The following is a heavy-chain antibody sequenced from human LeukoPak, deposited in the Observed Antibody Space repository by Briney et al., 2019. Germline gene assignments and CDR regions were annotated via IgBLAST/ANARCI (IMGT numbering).Heavy chain of an antibody. J-gene: IGHJ4*02. CDR1: GFTFSSYN. CDR2: ISTSSSYI. CDR3: ARSTNEAAGTLAGFDY. Sequence: GGSLRLSCAASGFTFSSYNMNWVRQAPGKGLEWVSSISTSSSYIYYADSVKGRFTISRDNAKNSLYLQMNSLRAEDTAVYYCARSTNEAAGTLAGFDYWGQGTLVTVSS. V-gene: IGHV3-21*01. D-gene: IGHD6-13*01.